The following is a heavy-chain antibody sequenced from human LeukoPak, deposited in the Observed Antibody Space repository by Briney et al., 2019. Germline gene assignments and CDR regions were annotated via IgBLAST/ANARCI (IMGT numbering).Heavy chain of an antibody. D-gene: IGHD3/OR15-3a*01. CDR1: GGSISSSSYY. CDR2: IYYSGST. V-gene: IGHV4-39*01. CDR3: ARLDWRNSDDY. J-gene: IGHJ4*02. Sequence: SETLSHSCTVSGGSISSSSYYWGWIRQPPGKGLEWIGSIYYSGSTYYNPSLKSQVTISVDTSKNQFSLKLSSVTAADTAVYYCARLDWRNSDDYWGQGTLVTVSS.